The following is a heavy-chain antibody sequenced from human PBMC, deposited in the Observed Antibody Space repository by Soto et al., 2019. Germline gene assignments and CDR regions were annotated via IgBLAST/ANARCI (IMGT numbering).Heavy chain of an antibody. J-gene: IGHJ5*02. CDR2: ISGSGGNT. V-gene: IGHV3-23*01. D-gene: IGHD5-18*01. Sequence: EVQLLESGGGLVQPGGSLRLSCAASGFTFGTYAMNWVRQAPGKGLEWVSGISGSGGNTYYTDSVKGRFTISRDNSKNTLYLQMNSLRADDTAVYYCAKDWSVDTRDWFDPWGQGTLVTVSS. CDR3: AKDWSVDTRDWFDP. CDR1: GFTFGTYA.